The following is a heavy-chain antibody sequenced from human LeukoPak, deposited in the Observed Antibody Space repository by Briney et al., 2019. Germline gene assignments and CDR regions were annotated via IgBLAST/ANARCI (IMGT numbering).Heavy chain of an antibody. Sequence: ASVKVSCKASGYSFTNYDINWVRQATGQGLEWMGWMNPNSGNTAYEQKFQGRVTMTRNTSISTAYMELSSLKSEDTAVYFCARADYDTSASTRKQIDYWGQGTLVTVSS. J-gene: IGHJ4*02. V-gene: IGHV1-8*01. CDR2: MNPNSGNT. CDR1: GYSFTNYD. CDR3: ARADYDTSASTRKQIDY. D-gene: IGHD3-22*01.